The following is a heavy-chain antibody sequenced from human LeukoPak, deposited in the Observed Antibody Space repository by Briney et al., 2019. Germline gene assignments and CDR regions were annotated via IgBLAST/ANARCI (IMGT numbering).Heavy chain of an antibody. D-gene: IGHD5-12*01. CDR2: IYYSGST. V-gene: IGHV4-59*01. J-gene: IGHJ4*02. CDR3: AREGGYLAPFDY. Sequence: SETLSLTCTVSGGSISSYYWSWIRQPPGKGLEWIGYIYYSGSTNYNPSLKSRVTISVDTSKNQFSLKLSSVTAADTAVYYCAREGGYLAPFDYWGQGTLVTVSS. CDR1: GGSISSYY.